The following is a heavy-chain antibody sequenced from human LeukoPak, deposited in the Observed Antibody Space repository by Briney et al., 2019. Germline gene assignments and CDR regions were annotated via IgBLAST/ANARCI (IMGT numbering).Heavy chain of an antibody. J-gene: IGHJ6*03. CDR2: VDHTGST. CDR1: DDSVTMYY. D-gene: IGHD1-1*01. V-gene: IGHV4-59*02. Sequence: SETLSLTCSVSDDSVTMYYWTWIRQPPGKGLEWIGYVDHTGSTNFNPSLNGRVSISRDTTKNLFSLRLRSVTAADTAVYFCARGRVSSSTWYSTYYYYFYMDVWGKGTTVTVSS. CDR3: ARGRVSSSTWYSTYYYYFYMDV.